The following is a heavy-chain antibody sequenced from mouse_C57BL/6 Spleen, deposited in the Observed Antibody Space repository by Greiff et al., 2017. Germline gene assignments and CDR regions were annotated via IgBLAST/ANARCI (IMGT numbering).Heavy chain of an antibody. V-gene: IGHV5-16*01. CDR1: GFTFSDYY. CDR2: INYDGSST. CDR3: ARKSIYYYGSSYDWYFDV. J-gene: IGHJ1*03. Sequence: EVMLVESEGGLVQPGSSMKLSCTASGFTFSDYYMAWVRQVPEKGLEWVANINYDGSSTSYLDSLKSRFIISRDNAKNILYLQMSSLKSEDTATYDCARKSIYYYGSSYDWYFDVWGTGTTVTVSS. D-gene: IGHD1-1*01.